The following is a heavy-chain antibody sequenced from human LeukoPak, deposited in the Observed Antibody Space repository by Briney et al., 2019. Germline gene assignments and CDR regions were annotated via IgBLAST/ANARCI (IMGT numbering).Heavy chain of an antibody. CDR2: ISWDGGST. Sequence: GGSLRLSCAVSGFTFDDYTMHWVRQAPGKGLEWVSLISWDGGSTYYADSVKGRFTISRDNSKNSLYLQMNSLRTEDTALYYCAKDTSIAARPGAFDIWGQGTMVTVSS. V-gene: IGHV3-43*01. J-gene: IGHJ3*02. CDR1: GFTFDDYT. CDR3: AKDTSIAARPGAFDI. D-gene: IGHD6-6*01.